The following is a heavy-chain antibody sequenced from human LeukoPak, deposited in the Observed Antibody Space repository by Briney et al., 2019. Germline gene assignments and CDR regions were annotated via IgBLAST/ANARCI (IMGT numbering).Heavy chain of an antibody. V-gene: IGHV1-2*02. J-gene: IGHJ4*02. CDR2: INPNSGGT. CDR1: GYTFTGYY. CDR3: ARRSVVVPPLIAAVGPSVIFDY. D-gene: IGHD2-2*01. Sequence: SVKVSCKASGYTFTGYYMHWVRQAPGQGLEWMGWINPNSGGTNYEQKFQGRVTMTRDTSISTAYMELSRLRSDDTAVYYCARRSVVVPPLIAAVGPSVIFDYWGQGTLVTVSS.